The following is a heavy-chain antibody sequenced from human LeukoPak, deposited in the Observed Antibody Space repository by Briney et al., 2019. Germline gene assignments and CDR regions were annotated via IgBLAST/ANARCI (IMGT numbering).Heavy chain of an antibody. D-gene: IGHD5-18*01. V-gene: IGHV1-8*03. CDR3: ARGLDTAIGFDY. CDR1: GYTFTSYD. J-gene: IGHJ4*02. CDR2: MNPNSGNT. Sequence: ASVKVSCKASGYTFTSYDINWVRQAPGQGLEWMGWMNPNSGNTGYAQKFQGRVTITRNTSISTAYMELSSLRSEDTAVYYSARGLDTAIGFDYWGQGTLVTVSS.